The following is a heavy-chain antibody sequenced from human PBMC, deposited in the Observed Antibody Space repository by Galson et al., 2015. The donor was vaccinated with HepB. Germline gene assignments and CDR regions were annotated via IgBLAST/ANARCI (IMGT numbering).Heavy chain of an antibody. CDR3: ARVGGDYIMPVFYYYYMDV. J-gene: IGHJ6*03. CDR2: INTNTGTP. D-gene: IGHD2-21*02. CDR1: GYTLTKYA. V-gene: IGHV7-4-1*02. Sequence: SVKVSCKASGYTLTKYALNWVRQAPGQGLEWMGWINTNTGTPTYAQGFTGRFVFSLDTSVSTTYLQISSLRADDTAVYYCARVGGDYIMPVFYYYYMDVWGKGTTVTVSS.